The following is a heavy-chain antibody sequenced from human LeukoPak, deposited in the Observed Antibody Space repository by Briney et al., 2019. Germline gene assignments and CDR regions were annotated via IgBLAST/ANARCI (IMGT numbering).Heavy chain of an antibody. J-gene: IGHJ4*02. CDR3: GSSDEWYFNFDY. V-gene: IGHV1-3*01. D-gene: IGHD3-3*01. Sequence: KFQGRVTITRDTSASTAYMELSSLRSGDTAVYYCGSSDEWYFNFDYWGQGTLVTVSS.